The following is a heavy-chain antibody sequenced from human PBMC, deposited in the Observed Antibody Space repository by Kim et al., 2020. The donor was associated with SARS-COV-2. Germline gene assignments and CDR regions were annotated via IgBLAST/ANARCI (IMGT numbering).Heavy chain of an antibody. CDR3: ARGTLSPYSIGWFDY. CDR1: GFTFSSYW. Sequence: GGSLRLSCAASGFTFSSYWMSWVRQAPGKGLEWVANIKQDGSEKYYVDSVKGRFTISRDNAKNSLYLQMNSLRAEATAVYYCARGTLSPYSIGWFDYWGQGTLVTVSS. V-gene: IGHV3-7*01. D-gene: IGHD6-19*01. CDR2: IKQDGSEK. J-gene: IGHJ4*02.